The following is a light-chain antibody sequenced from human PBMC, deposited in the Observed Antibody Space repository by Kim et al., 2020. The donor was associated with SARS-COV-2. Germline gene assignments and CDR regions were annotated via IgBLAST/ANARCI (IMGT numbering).Light chain of an antibody. Sequence: HRLTISCSASTSNIGSNAVNWDQQLPGTAHKRLIYRNNQPPSGVPHRFTGSRSGTSASLAISWLQSEDEADYYCAAWDDSLTGWVFCGGTQLPVL. J-gene: IGLJ3*02. V-gene: IGLV1-44*01. CDR1: TSNIGSNA. CDR3: AAWDDSLTGWV. CDR2: RNN.